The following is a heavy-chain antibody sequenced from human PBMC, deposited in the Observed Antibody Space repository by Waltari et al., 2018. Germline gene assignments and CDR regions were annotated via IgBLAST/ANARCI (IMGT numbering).Heavy chain of an antibody. J-gene: IGHJ4*02. D-gene: IGHD2-15*01. CDR3: ARGGYCSGGSCYEESFDY. Sequence: QVQLVQSGAEVKKPGASVKVSCKASGYTFTSYAMHWVRQAPGRRLEWMGWINAGNGNTKYSQKFQGRVTITRDTSASTAYMELSSLRSEDTAVYYCARGGYCSGGSCYEESFDYWGQGTLVTVSS. CDR1: GYTFTSYA. V-gene: IGHV1-3*01. CDR2: INAGNGNT.